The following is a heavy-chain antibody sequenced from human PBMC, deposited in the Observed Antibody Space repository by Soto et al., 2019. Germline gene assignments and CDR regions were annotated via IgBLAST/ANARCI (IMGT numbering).Heavy chain of an antibody. CDR1: GFSFSSNW. CDR2: INQDGSEK. Sequence: EVQLVESGGGLVQPGGSLRLSCTASGFSFSSNWMSWVRQAPGKGPEWVANINQDGSEKYCADSVKGRSTISRDNAKNSLYLQMDSLRVEDTALYYCFNVAFGYWGRGTLVTVSS. V-gene: IGHV3-7*01. J-gene: IGHJ4*02. CDR3: FNVAFGY.